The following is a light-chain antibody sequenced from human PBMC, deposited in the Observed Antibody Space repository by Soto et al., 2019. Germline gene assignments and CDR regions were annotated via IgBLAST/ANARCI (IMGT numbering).Light chain of an antibody. CDR2: STN. Sequence: QSVLTQPPSASGTPGQRVTISCSGSSSNIGSNAVNWYQHLPGTAPNLLMYSTNQRPSGVPDRFSGSKSGTSASLAISGLQSEDEADYYCATWDDSLNGYVFGTGTKVTVL. CDR3: ATWDDSLNGYV. J-gene: IGLJ1*01. CDR1: SSNIGSNA. V-gene: IGLV1-44*01.